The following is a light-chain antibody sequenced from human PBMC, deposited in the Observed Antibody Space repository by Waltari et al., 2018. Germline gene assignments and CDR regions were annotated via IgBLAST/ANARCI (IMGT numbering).Light chain of an antibody. CDR3: QHYNSYSPWT. CDR2: KTS. V-gene: IGKV1-5*03. Sequence: DIQMTQSPSTLSASVGDIVTISCRASQSISDWLAWYQQKPGKAPELLIYKTSILESGVPSRFSGSGSGTEFTLTITSLQPDDFATYFCQHYNSYSPWTFGQGTKVEIK. CDR1: QSISDW. J-gene: IGKJ1*01.